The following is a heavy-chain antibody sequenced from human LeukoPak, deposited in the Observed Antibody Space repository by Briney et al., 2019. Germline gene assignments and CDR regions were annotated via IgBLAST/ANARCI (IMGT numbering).Heavy chain of an antibody. V-gene: IGHV4-39*02. Sequence: PSETLSLTCTVSGGSVSSSYYWGWIRQPPGKGLEWIGSICSGGNMCFNPIFESRVTISVDSSRSHFFLQLTSATAADMAVYFCARDGPWKSDSWGRGTLVTVSS. CDR3: ARDGPWKSDS. CDR2: ICSGGNM. J-gene: IGHJ4*02. CDR1: GGSVSSSYY. D-gene: IGHD1-1*01.